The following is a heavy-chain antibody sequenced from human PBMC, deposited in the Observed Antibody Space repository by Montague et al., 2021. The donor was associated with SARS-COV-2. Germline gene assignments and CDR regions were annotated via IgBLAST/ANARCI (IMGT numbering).Heavy chain of an antibody. CDR3: ARGRVIRAGFVY. D-gene: IGHD3-10*01. V-gene: IGHV4-38-2*02. J-gene: IGHJ4*02. CDR1: GYFISTSYY. CDR2: SIYHGDA. Sequence: SETLSLTCSVSGYFISTSYYWCWLRHSPPKELEWFGSSIYHGDATYNQSFNSRVTITFDTSNNQFSLRLTSVTTSDTAVYYCARGRVIRAGFVYWGQGILVIVSS.